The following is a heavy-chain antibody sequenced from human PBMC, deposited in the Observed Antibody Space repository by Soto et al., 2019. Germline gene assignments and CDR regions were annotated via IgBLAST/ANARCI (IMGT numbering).Heavy chain of an antibody. D-gene: IGHD1-20*01. V-gene: IGHV1-69*12. Sequence: QVQLVQSGAEVKKPGSSVKVSCKASGGTFSSYAINWVRQAPGQGLEWVGGIIPIFGTADYAQKFQGRVVTTAEESTSTAFMELRSLRSEDKAVFYCARSLTGTYYHYGMDVWGQGTTVTVSS. CDR1: GGTFSSYA. CDR3: ARSLTGTYYHYGMDV. J-gene: IGHJ6*02. CDR2: IIPIFGTA.